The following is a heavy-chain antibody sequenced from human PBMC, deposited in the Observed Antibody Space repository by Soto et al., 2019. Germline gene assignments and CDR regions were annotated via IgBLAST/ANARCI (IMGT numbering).Heavy chain of an antibody. V-gene: IGHV4-34*01. CDR1: GGSFSGYY. J-gene: IGHJ5*02. Sequence: SETLSLTCAVYGGSFSGYYWSWIRQPPGKGLEWIGEINHSGSTNYNPSLKSRVTISVDTSKNQFSLKLSSVTAADTAVYYCAGRRWFDPWGQGTLVTV. CDR2: INHSGST. CDR3: AGRRWFDP.